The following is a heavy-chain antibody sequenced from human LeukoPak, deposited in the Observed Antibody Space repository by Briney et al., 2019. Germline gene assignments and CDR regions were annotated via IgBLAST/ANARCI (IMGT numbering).Heavy chain of an antibody. V-gene: IGHV1-18*01. D-gene: IGHD6-6*01. CDR3: ARDTRGSSSPNNWFDP. CDR1: GYTFTSYG. CDR2: ISAYNGNT. Sequence: GASVRVSCKASGYTFTSYGISWVRQAPGQGLEWMGWISAYNGNTNYAQKLQGRVTMTTDTSTSTAYMELRSLRSDDTAVYYCARDTRGSSSPNNWFDPWGQGTLVTVSS. J-gene: IGHJ5*02.